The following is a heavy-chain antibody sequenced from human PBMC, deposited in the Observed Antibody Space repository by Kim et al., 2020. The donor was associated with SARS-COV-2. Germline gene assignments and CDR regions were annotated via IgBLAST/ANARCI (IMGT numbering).Heavy chain of an antibody. V-gene: IGHV4-31*02. Sequence: NPSLKSRVTISVDTSKNQFSLKLSSVTAADTAVYYCARVYSYGTLEYFDYWGQGTLVTVSS. D-gene: IGHD5-18*01. CDR3: ARVYSYGTLEYFDY. J-gene: IGHJ4*02.